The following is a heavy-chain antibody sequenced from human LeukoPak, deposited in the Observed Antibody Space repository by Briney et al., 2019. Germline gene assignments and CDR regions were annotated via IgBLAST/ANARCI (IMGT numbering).Heavy chain of an antibody. CDR3: VKDFGRIRGTPDS. D-gene: IGHD1-26*01. CDR1: GFVFTIYT. V-gene: IGHV3-64D*06. J-gene: IGHJ4*02. Sequence: GGSLRLSCSASGFVFTIYTMYWVRQAPGKGPEYVSTISGSGNGFSIYYADSVKGRFTIPRDDSKSILYLQMNGLRSEDTAVYYCVKDFGRIRGTPDSWGQGTLVTVSS. CDR2: ISGSGNGFSI.